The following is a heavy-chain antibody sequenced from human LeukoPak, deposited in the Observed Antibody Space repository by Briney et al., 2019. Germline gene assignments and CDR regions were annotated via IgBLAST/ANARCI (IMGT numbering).Heavy chain of an antibody. CDR2: IRSDGSIT. V-gene: IGHV3-74*01. Sequence: PGGSLTLSCAASGFTFSGYWMHWVRQAPGKGLAWVSVIRSDGSITTYADSGKGRFTIYRDTAKNTLYLQMNSLRAEDTAVYYCARDGRSGNFDKWGQGTLVSVSS. CDR1: GFTFSGYW. D-gene: IGHD1-26*01. CDR3: ARDGRSGNFDK. J-gene: IGHJ4*02.